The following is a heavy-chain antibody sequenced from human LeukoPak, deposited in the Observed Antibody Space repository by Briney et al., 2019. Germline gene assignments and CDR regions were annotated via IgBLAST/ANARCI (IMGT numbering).Heavy chain of an antibody. J-gene: IGHJ4*02. CDR2: ISSSSSYI. Sequence: PGGSLRLSCSVSGFTVSSSYMNWVRQAPGKGLEWVSFISSSSSYIYYADSVKGRFTISRDNAKNSLYLQMNSLRAEDTAVYYCAAYYSNGFDYWGQGTLVTVSS. V-gene: IGHV3-21*01. CDR1: GFTVSSSY. D-gene: IGHD4-11*01. CDR3: AAYYSNGFDY.